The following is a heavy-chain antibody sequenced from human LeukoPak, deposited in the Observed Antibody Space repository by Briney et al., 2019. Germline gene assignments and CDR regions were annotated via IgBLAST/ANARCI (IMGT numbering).Heavy chain of an antibody. CDR2: ISAYNGNT. CDR1: GYTFTSYG. Sequence: ASVKVSCKASGYTFTSYGISWVRQAPGQGLEWMGWISAYNGNTNYAQKLQGRVTMTTDTSTSTAYMELRSLRSGDTAVYYCARLDYYGSGSYYNVGAFDIWGQGTMVTVSS. J-gene: IGHJ3*02. V-gene: IGHV1-18*01. CDR3: ARLDYYGSGSYYNVGAFDI. D-gene: IGHD3-10*01.